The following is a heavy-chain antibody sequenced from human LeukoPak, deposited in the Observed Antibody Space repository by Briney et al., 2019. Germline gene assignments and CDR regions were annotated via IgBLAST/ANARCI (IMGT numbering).Heavy chain of an antibody. Sequence: PGRSLRLSCAASGFMFDDYAMHWVRHAPGKGLEWVSGINWNSGSIGYADSVKGRFTISRDNAKNSLYLQMNSLRAEDTALYYCAKDEDSSGYFDAFDIWGQGTMVTVSS. D-gene: IGHD3-22*01. V-gene: IGHV3-9*01. CDR3: AKDEDSSGYFDAFDI. CDR1: GFMFDDYA. CDR2: INWNSGSI. J-gene: IGHJ3*02.